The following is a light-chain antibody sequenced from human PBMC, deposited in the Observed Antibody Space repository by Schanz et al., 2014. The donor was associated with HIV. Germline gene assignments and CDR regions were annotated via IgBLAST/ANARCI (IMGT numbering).Light chain of an antibody. V-gene: IGLV2-8*01. Sequence: QSALTQPPSASGSPGQSVTISCTGTTSDIGNHDFVSWYQQHPGKAPKLMIYDVTKRPSGVPARFSGSKSGNTASLTVSGLQADDEADYYCCSYAGSSTYVVFGGGTKLTVL. CDR1: TSDIGNHDF. CDR2: DVT. J-gene: IGLJ2*01. CDR3: CSYAGSSTYVV.